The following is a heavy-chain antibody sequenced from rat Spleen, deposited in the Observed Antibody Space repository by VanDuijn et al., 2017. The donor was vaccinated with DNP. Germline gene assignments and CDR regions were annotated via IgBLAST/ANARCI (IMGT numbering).Heavy chain of an antibody. CDR1: GFTFSDYN. Sequence: EVQLVESGGGLVLPGRSLKLSCSASGFTFSDYNMAWVRQAPKMGLEWVARISYDGSNTFYRDSVKGRFTVSRDNAKSTLYLQMDSLRSEDTATYYCARRGHTTAINYFNYWGQGVMVTVSS. V-gene: IGHV5-7*01. CDR3: ARRGHTTAINYFNY. D-gene: IGHD1-9*01. J-gene: IGHJ2*01. CDR2: ISYDGSNT.